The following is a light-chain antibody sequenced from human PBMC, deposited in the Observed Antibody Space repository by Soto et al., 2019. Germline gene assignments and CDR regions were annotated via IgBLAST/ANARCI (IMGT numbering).Light chain of an antibody. V-gene: IGLV1-44*01. CDR1: RPNIGGNT. J-gene: IGLJ3*02. CDR2: GNN. CDR3: AAWHDSVNGPV. Sequence: QSVLTHPPSASGTPRRRVTISCSGSRPNIGGNTVSWYQQLPGTAPKLLIYGNNQRPSEVPARLSGSKSGTSASLAISWLQSEDEADYYCAAWHDSVNGPVFGGGTKLTVL.